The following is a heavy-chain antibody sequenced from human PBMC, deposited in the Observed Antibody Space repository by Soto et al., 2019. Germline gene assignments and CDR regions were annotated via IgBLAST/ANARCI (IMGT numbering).Heavy chain of an antibody. D-gene: IGHD2-8*01. J-gene: IGHJ5*02. CDR1: GGSISSYY. Sequence: SETLSLTCPVSGGSISSYYWSWIRQPPGKGLEWIGYIYYSGSTNYNPSLKSRVTISVDTSKNQFSLKLSSVTAADTAVYYCAREGYCTNGVCLDWFAPWGQGTLVPVSS. CDR3: AREGYCTNGVCLDWFAP. CDR2: IYYSGST. V-gene: IGHV4-59*01.